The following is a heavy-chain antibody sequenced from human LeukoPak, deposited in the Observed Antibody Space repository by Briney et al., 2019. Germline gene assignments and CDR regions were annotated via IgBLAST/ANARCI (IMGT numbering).Heavy chain of an antibody. Sequence: PSETLSLTCAVYGGSLSGYYWSWIRQPPGKGLEWIGEINQSGSTNYNPSRKSPVTISVDTSKNQFSLKLSSVTAADTAVYYCARDSVDTAMSFWFDPWGQGTLVTVSS. D-gene: IGHD5-18*01. J-gene: IGHJ5*02. CDR1: GGSLSGYY. CDR2: INQSGST. CDR3: ARDSVDTAMSFWFDP. V-gene: IGHV4-34*01.